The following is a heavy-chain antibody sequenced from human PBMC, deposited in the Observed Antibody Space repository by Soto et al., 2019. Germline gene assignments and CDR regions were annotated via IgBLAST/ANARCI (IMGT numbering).Heavy chain of an antibody. V-gene: IGHV4-59*01. CDR3: ARGREDHVDHHFGHLFDS. CDR2: VHHTGNT. Sequence: SETLSLTCTVSGDSIRDSFWSWVRQPPGKGLEWIGLVHHTGNTNYNPSLETRVTMLIDASANHFSLTLTSVTPADAAIYYCARGREDHVDHHFGHLFDSWGQGTLVTSPQ. CDR1: GDSIRDSF. J-gene: IGHJ4*02. D-gene: IGHD3-10*01.